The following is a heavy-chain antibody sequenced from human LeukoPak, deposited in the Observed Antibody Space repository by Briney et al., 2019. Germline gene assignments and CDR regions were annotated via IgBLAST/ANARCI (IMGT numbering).Heavy chain of an antibody. D-gene: IGHD4-17*01. Sequence: GASVKVSCKASGYTFTIFYMHWVRQAPGQGLEWMGIINPSGGSTSYTQKFQGRVTMTKDTSTSTVYMKLSSLRSEDTAVYYCARGYGDYDYWGEGTLVTVSS. J-gene: IGHJ4*02. CDR2: INPSGGST. CDR3: ARGYGDYDY. CDR1: GYTFTIFY. V-gene: IGHV1-46*01.